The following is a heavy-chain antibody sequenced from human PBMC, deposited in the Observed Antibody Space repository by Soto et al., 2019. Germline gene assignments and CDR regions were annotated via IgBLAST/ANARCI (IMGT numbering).Heavy chain of an antibody. Sequence: LGTANYAQKFQGRVTITADESTSTAYMELSSLRSEDTAVYYCARFDGERPGPWGQGTLVTVSS. V-gene: IGHV1-69*11. J-gene: IGHJ5*02. D-gene: IGHD4-17*01. CDR2: LGTA. CDR3: ARFDGERPGP.